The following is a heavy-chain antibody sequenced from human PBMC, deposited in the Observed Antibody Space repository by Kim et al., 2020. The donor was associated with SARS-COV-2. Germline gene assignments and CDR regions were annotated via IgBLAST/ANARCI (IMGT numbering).Heavy chain of an antibody. CDR1: GFTFSSYW. V-gene: IGHV3-7*04. D-gene: IGHD6-6*01. Sequence: GGSLRLSCAASGFTFSSYWMSWVRQAPGKGLEWVANIKQDGSEKYYVDSVKGRFTISRDNAKNSLYLQMNSLRAEDTAVYYCARGGSSSSRGYYYYYMDVWGKGTTVTVSS. CDR2: IKQDGSEK. CDR3: ARGGSSSSRGYYYYYMDV. J-gene: IGHJ6*03.